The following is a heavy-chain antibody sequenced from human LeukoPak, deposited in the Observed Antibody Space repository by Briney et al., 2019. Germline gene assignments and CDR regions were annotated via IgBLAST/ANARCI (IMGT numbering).Heavy chain of an antibody. CDR1: GFTFSSYA. CDR3: AKDRDSSGSPWFDP. Sequence: PGGSLRLSCAASGFTFSSYAMSWVRQAPGKGLEWVSAISGSGGSTYYADSVKGRFTISRDNSKNTLYLQMNSLRAEDTAVYHCAKDRDSSGSPWFDPWGQGTLVTVSS. V-gene: IGHV3-23*01. J-gene: IGHJ5*02. CDR2: ISGSGGST. D-gene: IGHD6-19*01.